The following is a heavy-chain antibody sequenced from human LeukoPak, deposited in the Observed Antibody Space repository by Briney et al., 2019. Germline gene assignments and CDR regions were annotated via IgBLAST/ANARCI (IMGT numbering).Heavy chain of an antibody. CDR3: ARGQTGQDN. D-gene: IGHD3-9*01. V-gene: IGHV3-21*01. Sequence: GGTLRLSCAASGFTFSSYSMNLGRQAPGKGLDRVSSINSSSSYIYYAYSVKGRYTISRDNAKNSLYLQMNTLRAENTAVYYCARGQTGQDNWGQGTLVTVSS. CDR2: INSSSSYI. CDR1: GFTFSSYS. J-gene: IGHJ4*02.